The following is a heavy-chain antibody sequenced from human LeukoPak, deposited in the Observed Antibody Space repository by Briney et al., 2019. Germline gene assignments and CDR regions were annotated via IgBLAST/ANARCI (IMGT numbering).Heavy chain of an antibody. V-gene: IGHV1-18*01. CDR1: GYTFTSYG. CDR2: ISAYNGNT. D-gene: IGHD1-26*01. Sequence: ASVKVSCKASGYTFTSYGISWVRQAPGQGLEWMGWISAYNGNTNYAQKLQGRVTMTTDTSTSTAYMELRSLRSDDTAVYYCARDLGELLRCHGHADYWGQGTLVTVSS. J-gene: IGHJ4*02. CDR3: ARDLGELLRCHGHADY.